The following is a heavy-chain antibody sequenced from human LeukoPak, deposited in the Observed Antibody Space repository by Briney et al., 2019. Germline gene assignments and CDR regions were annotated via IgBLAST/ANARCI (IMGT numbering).Heavy chain of an antibody. CDR1: GYTFTGYY. CDR3: ARDLPKRLFLYCSSTSCGGENWFDP. V-gene: IGHV1-2*02. CDR2: INPNSGGT. D-gene: IGHD2-2*01. J-gene: IGHJ5*02. Sequence: ASVKVSCKASGYTFTGYYMHWVRQAPGQGLEWMGWINPNSGGTNYAQKFQGRVTMTRDTSISTAYMELSRLRSDDTAVYYCARDLPKRLFLYCSSTSCGGENWFDPWGQGTLVTVSS.